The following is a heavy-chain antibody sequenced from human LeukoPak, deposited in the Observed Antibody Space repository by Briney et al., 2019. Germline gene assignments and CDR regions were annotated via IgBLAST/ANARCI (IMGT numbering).Heavy chain of an antibody. D-gene: IGHD4-23*01. CDR3: ARGNSDAFDI. Sequence: GRSLTLSCAASGFTFSNYAMHWVRQAPGKGLEWMAIIWYDGSYKYYADSVKGRFTISRDNSKNTLYLQVNSLTAEDTAVYYCARGNSDAFDIWGHGTMVTVSS. V-gene: IGHV3-33*01. J-gene: IGHJ3*02. CDR1: GFTFSNYA. CDR2: IWYDGSYK.